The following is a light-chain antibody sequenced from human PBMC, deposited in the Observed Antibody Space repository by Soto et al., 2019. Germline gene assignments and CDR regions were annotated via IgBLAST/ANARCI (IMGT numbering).Light chain of an antibody. J-gene: IGLJ3*02. CDR2: YDD. V-gene: IGLV1-36*01. CDR1: SSNVGNNA. Sequence: QSVLTQPPSVSDAPTQRVTISCSGSSSNVGNNAVSWYQQLPGKSPKLLIYYDDLKPSGVSDRFSGSKSGTSASLAIAGLQSEDEADYYCSAWDDSLNGRVFGGGTKLTVL. CDR3: SAWDDSLNGRV.